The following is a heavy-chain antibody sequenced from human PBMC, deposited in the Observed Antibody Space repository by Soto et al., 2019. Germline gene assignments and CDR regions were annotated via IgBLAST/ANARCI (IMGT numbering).Heavy chain of an antibody. Sequence: GGSLRLSCAASGFIFENFGMSWVRQAPGKGLEWISSISGSGFKKYYADSVKGRFTISRDNSKNTLYLQMNSLRAEDTAVYYCASPVDDSSGYYYGYFQHWGQGTLVTVSS. CDR1: GFIFENFG. J-gene: IGHJ1*01. CDR2: ISGSGFKK. V-gene: IGHV3-23*01. D-gene: IGHD3-22*01. CDR3: ASPVDDSSGYYYGYFQH.